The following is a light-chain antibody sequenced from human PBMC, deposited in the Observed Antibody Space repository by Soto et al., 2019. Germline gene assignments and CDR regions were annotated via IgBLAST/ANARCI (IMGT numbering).Light chain of an antibody. CDR3: QSYDSFSVV. Sequence: NFMLTQTHSVSESPVKPVTISCTRSGGSIASNHVQWYQQRPGSAPTTVIYKNDQRPSGVPDRFSGSIDSSSNSASLTISGLKTEDEADFYCQSYDSFSVVFGGGNKVTVL. CDR2: KND. CDR1: GGSIASNH. V-gene: IGLV6-57*04. J-gene: IGLJ2*01.